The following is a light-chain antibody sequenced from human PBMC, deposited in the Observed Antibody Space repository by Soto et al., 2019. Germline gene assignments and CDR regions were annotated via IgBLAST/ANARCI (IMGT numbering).Light chain of an antibody. CDR1: SSDVGAYNY. CDR3: SSYIAGGTYV. J-gene: IGLJ1*01. Sequence: QSALTQPASVSASPGQSITISCTGTSSDVGAYNYVSWYQQHPGKAPKLMIYEVSNRPSGVSNRFSGSKSGNTASLTISGLQAEDEADYYCSSYIAGGTYVFGTGTKVTVL. V-gene: IGLV2-14*01. CDR2: EVS.